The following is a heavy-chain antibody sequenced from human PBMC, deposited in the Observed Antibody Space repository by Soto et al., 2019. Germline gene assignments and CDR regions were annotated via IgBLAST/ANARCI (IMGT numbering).Heavy chain of an antibody. CDR1: GGTFSSYA. Sequence: SVKVSCKASGGTFSSYATSWVRQAPGQGLEWMGGIIPIFGTANYAQKFQGRVTITADESTSTAYMELSSLRSEDTAVYYCARSPYYDILTGYRWGYFDYWGQGTLVTVSS. D-gene: IGHD3-9*01. CDR3: ARSPYYDILTGYRWGYFDY. V-gene: IGHV1-69*13. CDR2: IIPIFGTA. J-gene: IGHJ4*02.